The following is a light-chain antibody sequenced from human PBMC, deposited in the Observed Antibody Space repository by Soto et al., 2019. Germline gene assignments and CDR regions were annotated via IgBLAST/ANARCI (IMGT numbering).Light chain of an antibody. V-gene: IGKV3-15*01. J-gene: IGKJ1*01. CDR2: DSS. CDR3: QQYHNWPLA. Sequence: DIVMTQSPATLSVSPGEGATLSCRASQSVSSNLAWYQQKPGQAPRLLIYDSSTRATGIPARFSGRGSGTEFTITIGSRQSEDFAVYYCQQYHNWPLAFGQGTKVEIK. CDR1: QSVSSN.